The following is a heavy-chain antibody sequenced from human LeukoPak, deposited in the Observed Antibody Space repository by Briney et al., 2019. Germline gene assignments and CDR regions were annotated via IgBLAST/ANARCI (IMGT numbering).Heavy chain of an antibody. CDR1: GFTFSHYW. J-gene: IGHJ4*02. CDR3: ARDPPYDFLMYYFDY. Sequence: GGSLRLSCAASGFTFSHYWMSWVRQAPGKGLEWVAVISYDGSNKYYADSVKGRFTISRDNSKNTLYLQMNSLRAEDTAVYYCARDPPYDFLMYYFDYWGQGTLVTVSS. CDR2: ISYDGSNK. D-gene: IGHD3-3*01. V-gene: IGHV3-30-3*01.